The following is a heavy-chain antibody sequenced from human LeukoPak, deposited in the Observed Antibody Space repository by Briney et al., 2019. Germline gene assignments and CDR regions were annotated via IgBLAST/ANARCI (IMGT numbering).Heavy chain of an antibody. CDR1: GCTFDDYA. V-gene: IGHV3-9*01. CDR3: AKDMSPDYGFGSDY. Sequence: GGSLRLSCAASGCTFDDYAMHWVRQAPGKGLKWVSGISWNSGSIGYADSVKGRFTISRDNAKNSLYLQMNSLRAEDTALYYSAKDMSPDYGFGSDYWGQGTLVTVSS. J-gene: IGHJ4*02. D-gene: IGHD3-10*01. CDR2: ISWNSGSI.